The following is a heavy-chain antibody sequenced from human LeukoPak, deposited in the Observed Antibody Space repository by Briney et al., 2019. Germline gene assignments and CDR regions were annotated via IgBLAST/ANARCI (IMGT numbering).Heavy chain of an antibody. CDR1: GYSFTSYW. D-gene: IGHD3-3*01. CDR2: IYPGDSDT. V-gene: IGHV5-51*01. Sequence: GESLKISCKGFGYSFTSYWIGWVRQMPGKGLEWMGIIYPGDSDTRYSPSFQGQVTIPADKSIITAYLQWSSLKASDTAMYYCARPSAFLEWLDWGQGTLVTVSS. CDR3: ARPSAFLEWLD. J-gene: IGHJ4*02.